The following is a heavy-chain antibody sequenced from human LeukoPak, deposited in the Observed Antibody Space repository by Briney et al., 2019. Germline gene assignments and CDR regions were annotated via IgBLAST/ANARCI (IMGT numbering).Heavy chain of an antibody. CDR1: GFTFGDYA. CDR2: IRSKAYGGTT. V-gene: IGHV3-49*04. Sequence: GGSLRLSCTASGFTFGDYAMSWVRQAPGKGLEWVGFIRSKAYGGTTEYAASVKGRFTISRDDSKSIAYLQMNSPKTEDTAVYYCTSGIAAAGTHYWGQGTLVTISS. D-gene: IGHD6-13*01. CDR3: TSGIAAAGTHY. J-gene: IGHJ4*02.